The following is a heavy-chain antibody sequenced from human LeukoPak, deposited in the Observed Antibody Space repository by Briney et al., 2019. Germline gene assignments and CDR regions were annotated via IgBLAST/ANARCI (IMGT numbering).Heavy chain of an antibody. CDR3: ARVEIWFGELGWFDP. Sequence: SETLSLTCSVSGGSISSSSYYWDWIRRSPGKGLEWIGSIYYSGNTYYNPSLKSRVTISVDTSKNQFSLKLSSVTAADTAVYYCARVEIWFGELGWFDPWGQGTLVTVSS. CDR2: IYYSGNT. J-gene: IGHJ5*02. CDR1: GGSISSSSYY. V-gene: IGHV4-39*07. D-gene: IGHD3-10*01.